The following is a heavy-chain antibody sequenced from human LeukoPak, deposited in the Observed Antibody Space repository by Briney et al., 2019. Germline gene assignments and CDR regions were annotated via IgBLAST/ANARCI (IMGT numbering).Heavy chain of an antibody. J-gene: IGHJ4*02. V-gene: IGHV4-59*01. Sequence: SETLSLTCTVSGGSISSYHWSWVRQPPGKGLEWIGYIYYSGSTNYNPSLKSRVTISVDTSKNQFSLKLSSVTAADTAVYYCARRQVGGYLFDYWGQGTLVTVSS. CDR2: IYYSGST. CDR3: ARRQVGGYLFDY. CDR1: GGSISSYH. D-gene: IGHD3-10*01.